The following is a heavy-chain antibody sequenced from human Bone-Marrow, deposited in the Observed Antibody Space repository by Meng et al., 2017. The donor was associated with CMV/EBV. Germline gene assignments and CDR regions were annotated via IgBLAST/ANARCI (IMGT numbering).Heavy chain of an antibody. J-gene: IGHJ5*02. CDR3: ARDYDQLLS. Sequence: GGSLRLSCAASGFTFSSYAMHWVRQAPGKGLEWVAVISYDGSNKYYADSVKGRFTISRDNSKNTLYLQMNSLRAEDTAVYYCARDYDQLLSWGQGTLVTVSS. CDR1: GFTFSSYA. D-gene: IGHD2-2*01. V-gene: IGHV3-30*04. CDR2: ISYDGSNK.